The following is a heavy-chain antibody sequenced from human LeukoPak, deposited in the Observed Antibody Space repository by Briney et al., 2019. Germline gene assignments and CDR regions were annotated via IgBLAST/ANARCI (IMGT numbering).Heavy chain of an antibody. CDR2: IGSDSTYI. CDR3: ARQQRYGDFDY. CDR1: GFTFSGYS. D-gene: IGHD4-17*01. V-gene: IGHV3-21*01. Sequence: AGGSLRLSCAASGFTFSGYSMNWVRQAPGKGLEWVSSIGSDSTYIFYADSVKGRFTISRDNAKNSLYLQMNSLRAEDTAVYYCARQQRYGDFDYWGQGTLVTVSS. J-gene: IGHJ4*02.